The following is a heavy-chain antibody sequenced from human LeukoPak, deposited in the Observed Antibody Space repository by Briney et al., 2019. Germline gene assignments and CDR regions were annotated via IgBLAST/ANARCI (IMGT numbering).Heavy chain of an antibody. CDR3: AKDTYGGYEGKELDY. CDR1: GFTFDDYA. V-gene: IGHV3-9*01. D-gene: IGHD5-12*01. CDR2: ISWNSGSI. J-gene: IGHJ4*02. Sequence: GRSLRLSCAASGFTFDDYAMHWVRQAPGKGLVWVSGISWNSGSIGYADSVKGRFTISRDNAKNSLYLQMNSLRAEDTALYYCAKDTYGGYEGKELDYWGQGTLVTVSS.